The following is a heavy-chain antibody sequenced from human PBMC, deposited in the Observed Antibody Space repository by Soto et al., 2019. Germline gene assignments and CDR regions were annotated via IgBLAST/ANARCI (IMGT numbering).Heavy chain of an antibody. CDR2: ISYDGSNK. J-gene: IGHJ4*02. Sequence: QVQLVESGGGVVQPGRSLRLSCAASGFTFSSYAMHWVRQAPGKGLEWVAVISYDGSNKYYADSVKGRFTISRDNSKNTLYLQMNSRRAEDTAVYYCARGPRCTNGVCYTTFDYWGQGTLVTVSS. D-gene: IGHD2-8*01. CDR1: GFTFSSYA. CDR3: ARGPRCTNGVCYTTFDY. V-gene: IGHV3-30-3*01.